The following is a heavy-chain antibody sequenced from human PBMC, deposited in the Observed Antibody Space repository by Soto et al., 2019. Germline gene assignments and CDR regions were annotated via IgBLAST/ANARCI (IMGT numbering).Heavy chain of an antibody. CDR3: ARHARFVVVPAAINKNWFDP. V-gene: IGHV5-10-1*01. J-gene: IGHJ5*02. Sequence: PGESLKISCKGSEYSFTSYWISWVRQMPGKGLEWMGRIDPSDSYTNYSPSFQGHVTISADKSISTAYLQWSSLKASDTAMYYCARHARFVVVPAAINKNWFDPWGQGTLVTVSS. D-gene: IGHD2-2*01. CDR2: IDPSDSYT. CDR1: EYSFTSYW.